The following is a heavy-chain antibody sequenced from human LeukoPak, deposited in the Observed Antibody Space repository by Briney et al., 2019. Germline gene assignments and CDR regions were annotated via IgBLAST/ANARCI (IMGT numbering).Heavy chain of an antibody. CDR1: GFTFSTYW. CDR3: AREPPGGGFDY. J-gene: IGHJ4*02. D-gene: IGHD3-16*01. Sequence: GGSLRLSCAASGFTFSTYWMHWVRQAPGKGLVWDSRINSDGGSTTYADSVKGRFTISRDNSKNTLYLQMNSLRAEDTAVYYCAREPPGGGFDYWGQGTLVTVSS. CDR2: INSDGGST. V-gene: IGHV3-74*01.